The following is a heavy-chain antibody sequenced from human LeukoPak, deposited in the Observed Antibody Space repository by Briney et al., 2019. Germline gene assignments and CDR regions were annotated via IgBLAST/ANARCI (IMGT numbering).Heavy chain of an antibody. V-gene: IGHV3-30*18. D-gene: IGHD3-22*01. CDR3: AKFPMYYYDSSGSFDY. CDR1: GFPFSDYG. J-gene: IGHJ4*02. Sequence: GGSLRLSCAASGFPFSDYGMHWVRQAPGKGLEWMALISFDGSDQYYRDSLKGRFTISRDNSKNTLYLQMNSLRAEDTAVYYCAKFPMYYYDSSGSFDYWGQGTLVTVSS. CDR2: ISFDGSDQ.